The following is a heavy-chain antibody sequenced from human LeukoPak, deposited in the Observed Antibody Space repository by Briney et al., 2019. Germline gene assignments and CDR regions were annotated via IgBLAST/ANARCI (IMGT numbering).Heavy chain of an antibody. CDR3: ARLIVVVPAAIIPPRYYYYYMDV. J-gene: IGHJ6*03. CDR2: IYYSGST. D-gene: IGHD2-2*01. CDR1: GGSISSYY. V-gene: IGHV4-59*12. Sequence: NSSETLSLTCTVSGGSISSYYWSWIRQPPGKGLEWIGYIYYSGSTNYNPSLKSRVTISVDTSKNQFSLKLSSVTAADTAVYYCARLIVVVPAAIIPPRYYYYYMDVWGKGTTVTVSS.